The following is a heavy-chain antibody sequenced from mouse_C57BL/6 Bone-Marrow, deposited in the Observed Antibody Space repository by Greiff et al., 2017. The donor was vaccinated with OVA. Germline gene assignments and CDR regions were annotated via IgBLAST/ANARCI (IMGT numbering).Heavy chain of an antibody. CDR2: INPSSGYT. CDR3: ARKVYYDDDGFAY. Sequence: QVQLQQSGAELAKPGASVKLSCKASGYTFTSYWMHWVKQRPGQGLEWIGYINPSSGYTKYNQKFKDKATLTAVKSASTAYMQLSSLTYGDSAVYYCARKVYYDDDGFAYWGQGTLVTVSA. J-gene: IGHJ3*01. D-gene: IGHD2-4*01. CDR1: GYTFTSYW. V-gene: IGHV1-7*01.